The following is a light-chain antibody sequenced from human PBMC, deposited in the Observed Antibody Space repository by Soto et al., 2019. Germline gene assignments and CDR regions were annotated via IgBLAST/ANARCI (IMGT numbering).Light chain of an antibody. CDR1: QSISTY. Sequence: DIQMTQSPSSLSASVGDRVTITCRASQSISTYLNWYQQRPGKAPKLLIYAASSMPSGVPSRFSGSGTGTDFTLTINNLQPEDFATYYCQQTYSTPRTFGLGTRVEIK. CDR3: QQTYSTPRT. V-gene: IGKV1-39*01. J-gene: IGKJ1*01. CDR2: AAS.